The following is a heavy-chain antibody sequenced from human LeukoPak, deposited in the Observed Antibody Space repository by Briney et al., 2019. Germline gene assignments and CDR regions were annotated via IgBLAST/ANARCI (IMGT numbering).Heavy chain of an antibody. CDR1: GFIVGSNY. V-gene: IGHV3-53*01. CDR2: IYSGGST. Sequence: LSGGSLTLSCAASGFIVGSNYMSWVRQAPGKGLEWVSVIYSGGSTYYADSVKGRFTISRDNSKNTLYLQMNSLRAEDTAVYYCARDSHSGSYYRLDYWGQGTLVTVSS. D-gene: IGHD1-26*01. CDR3: ARDSHSGSYYRLDY. J-gene: IGHJ4*02.